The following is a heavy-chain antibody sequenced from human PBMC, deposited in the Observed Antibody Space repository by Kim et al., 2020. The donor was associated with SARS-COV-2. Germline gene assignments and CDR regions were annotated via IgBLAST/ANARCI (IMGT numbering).Heavy chain of an antibody. J-gene: IGHJ6*03. CDR2: ISAKTGDT. CDR1: AYNFPNFG. CDR3: ARVVVASARIPDRYFYYMD. Sequence: ASVKVSCKASAYNFPNFGISWVRQAPGQGLEWMGWISAKTGDTKFAQKFHDRVTMSIDTSTTTGHMDLRSLTSNDTAVYYCARVVVASARIPDRYFYYMD. D-gene: IGHD2-2*02. V-gene: IGHV1-18*01.